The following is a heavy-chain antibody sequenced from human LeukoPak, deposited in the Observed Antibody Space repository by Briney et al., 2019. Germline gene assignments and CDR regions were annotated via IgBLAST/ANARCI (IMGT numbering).Heavy chain of an antibody. CDR2: INHSGST. D-gene: IGHD3-22*01. J-gene: IGHJ1*01. CDR1: GGSFSGYY. CDR3: AKGPFYHDSSDYYDAENFQH. Sequence: SETLSLTCAVYGGSFSGYYWSWIRQPPGKGLEWIGEINHSGSTNYNPSLKSRVTISVDTSKNQFSLKLSSVTAADTAVYYCAKGPFYHDSSDYYDAENFQHWGQGTLVTVSS. V-gene: IGHV4-34*01.